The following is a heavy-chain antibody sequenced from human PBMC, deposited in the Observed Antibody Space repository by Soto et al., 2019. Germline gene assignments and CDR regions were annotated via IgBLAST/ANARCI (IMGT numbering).Heavy chain of an antibody. D-gene: IGHD6-6*01. CDR3: ASTRGYNSSHQSFDY. CDR1: GYTFTDYG. J-gene: IGHJ4*02. Sequence: ASVKVSCKASGYTFTDYGISWVRQAPGQGLEWMGWISAYNGDTNYAQKLQGRVTMTTDTSTSTAYVELRSLRSDDTAVYYCASTRGYNSSHQSFDYWGQGTLVTVSS. V-gene: IGHV1-18*01. CDR2: ISAYNGDT.